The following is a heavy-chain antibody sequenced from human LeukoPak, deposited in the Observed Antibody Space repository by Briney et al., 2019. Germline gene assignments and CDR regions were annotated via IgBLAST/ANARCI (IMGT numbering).Heavy chain of an antibody. J-gene: IGHJ4*02. CDR1: GNSISSYYYY. V-gene: IGHV4-61*02. CDR3: ARLAIGSGSNRAFDY. CDR2: VYPNGNT. D-gene: IGHD3-10*01. Sequence: PSQTLSLTCTVSGNSISSYYYYWSWVRQPAGKGLEWIGRVYPNGNTNYNPYNPSLTNRATISIDASRNQFSLILPSVTAADTAVYYCARLAIGSGSNRAFDYWGQGTLVTVSS.